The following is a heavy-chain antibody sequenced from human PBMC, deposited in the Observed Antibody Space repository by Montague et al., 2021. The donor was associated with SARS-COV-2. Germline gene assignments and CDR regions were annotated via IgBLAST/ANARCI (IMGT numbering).Heavy chain of an antibody. D-gene: IGHD1-26*01. J-gene: IGHJ4*02. CDR1: GGSISPYY. CDR2: IYYTGST. V-gene: IGHV4-59*01. Sequence: SETLSLTRTVSGGSISPYYWSWIRQPPGKGLEWIGNIYYTGSTNYNSSLKSRLTISVDTSENQFSLKVTSVTPADTAVYYCARVGWGLRVGVCYFDYWGQGTLVTVSS. CDR3: ARVGWGLRVGVCYFDY.